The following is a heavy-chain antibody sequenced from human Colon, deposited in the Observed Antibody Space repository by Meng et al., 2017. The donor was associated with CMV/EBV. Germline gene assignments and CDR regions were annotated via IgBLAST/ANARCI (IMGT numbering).Heavy chain of an antibody. CDR1: GFTVSSNC. D-gene: IGHD5-18*01. CDR2: IYSGGSST. V-gene: IGHV3-23*03. J-gene: IGHJ5*02. Sequence: GESLKISCAASGFTVSSNCMSWVRQAPGKGLQWVSVIYSGGSSTYYADSVKGRFTISRDNSKNTLYLQMNSLRAEDTAVYYCAKGASRGYSSRWFDPWGQGTLVTVSS. CDR3: AKGASRGYSSRWFDP.